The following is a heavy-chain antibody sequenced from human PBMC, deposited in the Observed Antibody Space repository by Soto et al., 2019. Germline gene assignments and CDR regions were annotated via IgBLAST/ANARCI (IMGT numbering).Heavy chain of an antibody. CDR1: ESTVSSDW. CDR2: INQDGSET. D-gene: IGHD1-26*01. Sequence: EVHLVESGGGLVQTGGSLRLSCAIFESTVSSDWRNWVRQAPGKGLEWVAHINQDGSETYYVDSVKGRFTISRDNAKKPLYRQMSSRRPADTAMYYCSGGVGDAFWGQGTLVTVSS. V-gene: IGHV3-7*04. J-gene: IGHJ4*02. CDR3: SGGVGDAF.